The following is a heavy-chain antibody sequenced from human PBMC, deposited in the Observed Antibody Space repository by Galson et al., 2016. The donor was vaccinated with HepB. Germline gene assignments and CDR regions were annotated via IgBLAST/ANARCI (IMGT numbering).Heavy chain of an antibody. D-gene: IGHD2-2*01. J-gene: IGHJ5*02. Sequence: CAISGDSVSSNSAAWNWIRQSPSRGLEWLGRTYYRSKWDSDYAVSVKSRTTINPDTSKNQCPLQPSSVTPENTAVYYCARTPAIPVRMEWNWFDPWGQGTLVTVSS. CDR2: TYYRSKWDS. V-gene: IGHV6-1*01. CDR3: ARTPAIPVRMEWNWFDP. CDR1: GDSVSSNSAA.